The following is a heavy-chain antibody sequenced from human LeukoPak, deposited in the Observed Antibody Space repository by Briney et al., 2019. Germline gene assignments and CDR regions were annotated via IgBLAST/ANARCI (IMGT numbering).Heavy chain of an antibody. Sequence: SETLSLTCTVSGGSISSSSYYWGWIRQPPGKGLEWIVSIYYSGSTYYNPPLKSRVTISVDTSKNQFSLKLSSVTAADTAVYYCARESNSVEQQLPPGWFDPWGQGTLVTVSS. CDR1: GGSISSSSYY. CDR3: ARESNSVEQQLPPGWFDP. V-gene: IGHV4-39*07. D-gene: IGHD6-13*01. J-gene: IGHJ5*02. CDR2: IYYSGST.